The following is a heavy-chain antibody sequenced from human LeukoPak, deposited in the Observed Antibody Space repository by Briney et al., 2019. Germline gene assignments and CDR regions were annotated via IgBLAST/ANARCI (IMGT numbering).Heavy chain of an antibody. CDR1: GGSISSYY. CDR3: ARGDGYYYVY. Sequence: SETLSLTCTVSGGSISSYYWSWNRQPPGKGLEWIGYIYYSGSTNYNPSLKSRVTISVDTSKNQFSLKLSSVTAADTAVYYCARGDGYYYVYWGQGTLVTVSS. D-gene: IGHD3-22*01. J-gene: IGHJ4*02. V-gene: IGHV4-59*01. CDR2: IYYSGST.